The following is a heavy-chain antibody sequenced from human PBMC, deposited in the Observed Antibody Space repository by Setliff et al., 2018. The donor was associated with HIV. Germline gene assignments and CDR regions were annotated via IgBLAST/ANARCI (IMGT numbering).Heavy chain of an antibody. CDR2: INHSRTT. J-gene: IGHJ5*02. V-gene: IGHV4-34*01. Sequence: SETLSLTCAVYSGSFTGYFWTWIRQSPGKGPEWIGEINHSRTTNYNPSPEDRVTMSVDTSNNQFSLSLTSVTAADTAVYYCVRSIHGGGSEPFDTWGQGILVTVSS. CDR3: VRSIHGGGSEPFDT. D-gene: IGHD3-10*01. CDR1: SGSFTGYF.